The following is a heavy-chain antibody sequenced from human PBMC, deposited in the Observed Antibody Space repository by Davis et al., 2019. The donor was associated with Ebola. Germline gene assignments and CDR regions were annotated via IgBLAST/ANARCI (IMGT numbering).Heavy chain of an antibody. CDR1: RYTFTSYD. CDR3: ARARGGYCSGGSCSWRGFDP. V-gene: IGHV1-8*01. D-gene: IGHD2-15*01. Sequence: ASVKVSCKASRYTFTSYDINWVRQATGHGLEWMGWMNPNSGNTGYAQKFQGRVTMTRDTSTSKAYMELSSLRSEDTAVYYCARARGGYCSGGSCSWRGFDPWGQGTLVTVSS. J-gene: IGHJ5*02. CDR2: MNPNSGNT.